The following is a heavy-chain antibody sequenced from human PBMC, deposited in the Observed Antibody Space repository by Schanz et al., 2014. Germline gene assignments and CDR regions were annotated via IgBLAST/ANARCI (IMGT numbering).Heavy chain of an antibody. D-gene: IGHD5-12*01. V-gene: IGHV3-21*05. CDR3: ASPSGYSDYGTYFDF. CDR2: ISSSSSYI. CDR1: GFTFSSYA. J-gene: IGHJ4*02. Sequence: EVQLLESGGGLVQPGGSLRLSCAASGFTFSSYAMSWVRQAPGKGLEWVSYISSSSSYIYYADSVKGRFTISRDNAKNSLYLQMNSLRAEDTAVYYCASPSGYSDYGTYFDFWGQGTLXTVSS.